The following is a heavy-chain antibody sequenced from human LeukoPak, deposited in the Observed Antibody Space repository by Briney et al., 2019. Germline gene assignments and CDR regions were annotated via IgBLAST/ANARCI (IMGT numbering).Heavy chain of an antibody. Sequence: GGSLRLSCAASGFTFSTYNMNWVRQAPGKGLELVTIILYDGSNKYYADSVKGRFTISRDNSKNTVYLQMDSLTAEDTAVYYCARESSGGFDNWAQGTLVTVSS. D-gene: IGHD3-3*01. CDR1: GFTFSTYN. CDR2: ILYDGSNK. V-gene: IGHV3-30*03. CDR3: ARESSGGFDN. J-gene: IGHJ4*02.